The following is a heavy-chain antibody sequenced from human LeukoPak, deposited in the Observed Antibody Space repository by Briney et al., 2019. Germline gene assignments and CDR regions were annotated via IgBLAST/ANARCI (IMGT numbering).Heavy chain of an antibody. CDR3: ASSWGLSAFDI. D-gene: IGHD3-16*01. CDR1: GFTFSSYG. Sequence: GTLRLSCAASGFTFSSYGMSWVRQAPGKGLEWIGEINHSGSTNYNPSLKSRVTISVDTSKNQFSLKLSSVTAADTAVYYCASSWGLSAFDIWGQGTMVTVSS. V-gene: IGHV4-34*01. CDR2: INHSGST. J-gene: IGHJ3*02.